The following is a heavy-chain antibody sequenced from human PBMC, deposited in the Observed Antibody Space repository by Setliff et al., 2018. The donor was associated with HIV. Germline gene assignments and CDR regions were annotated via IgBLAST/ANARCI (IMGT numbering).Heavy chain of an antibody. J-gene: IGHJ5*02. CDR3: ARAHFLVAMLRNWFDP. V-gene: IGHV1-2*06. CDR1: GYTFTDFY. Sequence: ASVKVSCKASGYTFTDFYIHWVRQAPGQGLEWIGRINPKSGVADYLKKFQGRVTMTTDTSTNTAHMELIRPRFDDTAVYYCARAHFLVAMLRNWFDPWGQGTLVTVSS. CDR2: INPKSGVA. D-gene: IGHD5-12*01.